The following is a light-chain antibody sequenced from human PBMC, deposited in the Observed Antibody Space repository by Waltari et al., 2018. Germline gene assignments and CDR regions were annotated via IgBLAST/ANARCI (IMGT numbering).Light chain of an antibody. J-gene: IGKJ1*01. CDR2: KVS. V-gene: IGKV2-30*02. CDR1: QSLVHSDGHTY. CDR3: MQGTYWPRT. Sequence: DIVMTQSPLSLPVSLGQPATISCRSSQSLVHSDGHTYLNWFQQRPGQSPRRLIHKVSNRDAGVPDRFSGSGSGTDFTLKISRVEAEDVGVYYCMQGTYWPRTFGQGTKVEIK.